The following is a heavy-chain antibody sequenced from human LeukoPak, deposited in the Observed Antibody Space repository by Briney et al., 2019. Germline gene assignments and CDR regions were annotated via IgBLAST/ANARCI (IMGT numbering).Heavy chain of an antibody. D-gene: IGHD3-10*01. Sequence: SQTLSLTCTVSGGSISSGGYYWSWIRQHPGKGLEWIGYIYYSGSTYYNPSLKSRVTISVDTSKNQFSLKLSSVTAADTAVYYCAKARRAGYYNGSGRPDWYFDLWGRGTLVTVSS. CDR2: IYYSGST. CDR3: AKARRAGYYNGSGRPDWYFDL. CDR1: GGSISSGGYY. V-gene: IGHV4-31*03. J-gene: IGHJ2*01.